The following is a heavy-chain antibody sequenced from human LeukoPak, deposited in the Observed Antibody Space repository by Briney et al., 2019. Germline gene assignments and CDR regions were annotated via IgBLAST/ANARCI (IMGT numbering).Heavy chain of an antibody. CDR2: ISGYGDRI. Sequence: GGALRLSCAASGFTFSSFVVSWVRQAPGKGLEGVASISGYGDRIYYADSVKGRFTNSRDNSKNMLYLQMNSLRGEDTAIYYCAKEGVAETTRGAYFDHWGQGTLVTVSS. CDR1: GFTFSSFV. J-gene: IGHJ4*02. D-gene: IGHD4-17*01. V-gene: IGHV3-23*01. CDR3: AKEGVAETTRGAYFDH.